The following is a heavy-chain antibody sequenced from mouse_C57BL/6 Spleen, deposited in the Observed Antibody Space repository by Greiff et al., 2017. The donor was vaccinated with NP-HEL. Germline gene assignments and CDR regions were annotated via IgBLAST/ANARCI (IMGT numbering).Heavy chain of an antibody. CDR1: GYTFTSYW. Sequence: QVQLQQPGAELVKPGASVKLSCKASGYTFTSYWMHWVKQRPGQGLEWIGMIHPNSGSTNYNEKFKSKATLTVDKSSSTAYMQLSSLTSEDSAVYYWARWRVDGYYAMDYWGQGTSVTVSS. V-gene: IGHV1-64*01. CDR2: IHPNSGST. J-gene: IGHJ4*01. CDR3: ARWRVDGYYAMDY. D-gene: IGHD2-3*01.